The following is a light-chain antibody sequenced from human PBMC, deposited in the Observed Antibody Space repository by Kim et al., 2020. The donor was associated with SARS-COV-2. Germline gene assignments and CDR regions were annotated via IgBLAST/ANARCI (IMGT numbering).Light chain of an antibody. Sequence: GQTVRITCQGDSLRRYYASWYQQKPGPDPGLVIYGKNNRPSGIPDRFSGSSSGNTASLTITGAQAEDEADYYCSSRDSSGNHLNVVFGGGTQLTVL. J-gene: IGLJ2*01. CDR2: GKN. CDR3: SSRDSSGNHLNVV. V-gene: IGLV3-19*01. CDR1: SLRRYY.